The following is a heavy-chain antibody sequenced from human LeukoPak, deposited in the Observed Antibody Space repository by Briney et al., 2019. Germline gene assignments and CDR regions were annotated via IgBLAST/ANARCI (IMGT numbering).Heavy chain of an antibody. CDR2: ITYDGSNK. CDR3: ATDQSYYVSRSHQGFDY. CDR1: GFTFSSYA. V-gene: IGHV3-30*03. J-gene: IGHJ4*02. D-gene: IGHD3-10*01. Sequence: PGGSLRLSCAASGFTFSSYAMSWVRQAPGKGLEWVAIITYDGSNKNYADSVKGRFTISRDNSKNTLYLQMNSLRAEDTAFYYCATDQSYYVSRSHQGFDYWGQGTLVTVSS.